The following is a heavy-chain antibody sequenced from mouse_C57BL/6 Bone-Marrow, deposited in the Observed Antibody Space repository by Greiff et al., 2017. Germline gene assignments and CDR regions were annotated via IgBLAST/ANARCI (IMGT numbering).Heavy chain of an antibody. Sequence: DVMLVESGGDLVKPGGSLKLSCAASGFTFSSYGMSWVRQTPDKRLEWVATISSGGSYTYYPDSVKGRFTISRDNAKNTLYLQMSSLKSEDTAMYYCARRWLLFFDYWGQGTTLTVSS. CDR3: ARRWLLFFDY. CDR1: GFTFSSYG. CDR2: ISSGGSYT. D-gene: IGHD2-3*01. V-gene: IGHV5-6*02. J-gene: IGHJ2*01.